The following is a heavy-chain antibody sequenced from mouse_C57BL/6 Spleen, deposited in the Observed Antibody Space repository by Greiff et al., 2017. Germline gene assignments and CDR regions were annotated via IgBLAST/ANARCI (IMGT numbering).Heavy chain of an antibody. D-gene: IGHD3-2*02. CDR2: ISSGSGTI. CDR1: GFTFSDYG. V-gene: IGHV5-17*01. Sequence: EVQLVESGGGLVKPGGSLKLSCAASGFTFSDYGMHWVRQTPEKGLEWVAEISSGSGTIDYADTVKGLFTISRDNAENTLFLQISSLRSEDTAMYYCARSRQLSAMDYWGQGTSVTVSS. J-gene: IGHJ4*01. CDR3: ARSRQLSAMDY.